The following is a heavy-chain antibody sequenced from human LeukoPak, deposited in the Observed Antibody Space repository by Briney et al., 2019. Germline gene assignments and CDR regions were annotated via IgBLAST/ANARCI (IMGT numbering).Heavy chain of an antibody. CDR3: AREPSVDTAIGFDY. D-gene: IGHD5-18*01. J-gene: IGHJ4*02. CDR2: ISAYNGNT. CDR1: GYTFTSYG. Sequence: ASVKVSCKASGYTFTSYGISWVRQAPGQGLEWMGWISAYNGNTNYAQKLQGRVTMTTDTSTSTAYMELRSLRSDDTAVYYCAREPSVDTAIGFDYWGQGTLVTVSS. V-gene: IGHV1-18*04.